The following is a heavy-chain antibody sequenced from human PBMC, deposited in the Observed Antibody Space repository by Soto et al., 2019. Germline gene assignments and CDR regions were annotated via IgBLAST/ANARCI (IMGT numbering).Heavy chain of an antibody. CDR1: GGSISSYY. J-gene: IGHJ3*02. CDR3: ARDMGITMIVVDAFDS. D-gene: IGHD3-22*01. V-gene: IGHV4-4*07. CDR2: IYTSGIT. Sequence: QVQLQESGPGLVKPSETLSLTCTVSGGSISSYYWSWIRQPAGKGLEWLGRIYTSGITHYNPSLTSRVTISVDTSKNQFSLKLSSVTAADTAVYYCARDMGITMIVVDAFDSWGQGTMVTVSS.